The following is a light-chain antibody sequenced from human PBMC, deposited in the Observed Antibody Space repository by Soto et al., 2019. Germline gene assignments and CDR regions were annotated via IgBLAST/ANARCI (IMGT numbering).Light chain of an antibody. J-gene: IGKJ5*01. Sequence: EIVMTQSPATLSVSPGERATLSCGASQNIPINLAWYKQKRGQAPRILIYGVSTRATGIPARFSGSGSGTEFTLTISSLKSEDFEIYYCQQYNNWPITFGQGTRLEIK. CDR3: QQYNNWPIT. CDR2: GVS. V-gene: IGKV3-15*01. CDR1: QNIPIN.